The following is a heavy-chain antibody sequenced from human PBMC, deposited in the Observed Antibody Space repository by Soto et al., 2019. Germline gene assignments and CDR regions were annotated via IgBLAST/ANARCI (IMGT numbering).Heavy chain of an antibody. Sequence: QVQLQESGPGLVKPSQTLSLTCTVSGGSISSGGYYWSWIRQHPGKGLEWIGYIYYSGSTYYNPSLEKRGTISVDTCTNGVPLKLSPGTAADTAVHYCASNGDSSGWYHAFDIWGRGTMVTVSS. CDR1: GGSISSGGYY. J-gene: IGHJ3*02. CDR2: IYYSGST. D-gene: IGHD6-19*01. CDR3: ASNGDSSGWYHAFDI. V-gene: IGHV4-31*03.